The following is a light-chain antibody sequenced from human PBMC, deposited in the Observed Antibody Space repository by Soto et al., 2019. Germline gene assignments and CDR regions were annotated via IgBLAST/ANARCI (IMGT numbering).Light chain of an antibody. CDR3: SLYTSSSNYG. Sequence: QSALTQPPSVSGSPGQSVTISCTGTSSDVGSYNRVSWYQQPPGTAPKLMIYEVSNRPSGVPDRFSGSKSGNTASLTISGLQAEDEADYYCSLYTSSSNYGFGTGTKLTVL. J-gene: IGLJ1*01. V-gene: IGLV2-18*01. CDR2: EVS. CDR1: SSDVGSYNR.